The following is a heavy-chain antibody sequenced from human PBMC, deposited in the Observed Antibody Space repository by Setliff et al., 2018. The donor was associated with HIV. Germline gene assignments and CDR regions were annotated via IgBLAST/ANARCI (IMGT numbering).Heavy chain of an antibody. CDR1: GYTFPDYY. J-gene: IGHJ4*02. D-gene: IGHD3-16*01. CDR2: VDPDRGDT. Sequence: PGPSVKVSCKVSGYTFPDYYIQWVRQAPGKGLEWMGLVDPDRGDTVYAEKFQGRVTITADRSIDIAYMKLSSLTSEDTAMYFCAWGTQRPIDSWGQGTLVTAPQ. V-gene: IGHV1-69-2*01. CDR3: AWGTQRPIDS.